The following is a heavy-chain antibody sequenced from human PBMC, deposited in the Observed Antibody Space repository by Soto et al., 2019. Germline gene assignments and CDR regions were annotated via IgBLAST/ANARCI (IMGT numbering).Heavy chain of an antibody. CDR3: VRRHVSATGIDLFDP. Sequence: GASVKVSCKASGYTFTSDGIHWVRQAPGQRLEWMGWINAANGDTKYSPKFQGRVTITRDTSASTAYMELSSLRSEDTAVYYCVRRHVSATGIDLFDPWGQGTLVTVSS. J-gene: IGHJ5*02. CDR1: GYTFTSDG. V-gene: IGHV1-3*01. CDR2: INAANGDT. D-gene: IGHD6-13*01.